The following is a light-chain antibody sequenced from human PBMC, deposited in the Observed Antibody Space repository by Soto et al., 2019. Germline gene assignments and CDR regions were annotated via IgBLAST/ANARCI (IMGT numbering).Light chain of an antibody. V-gene: IGLV2-14*01. CDR3: SSYTTSNTYV. Sequence: QSALTQPASVSGSPGQSITISCTGTSSDVGGYNHVSWYQHHPGKAPKLMIYEVSNRPSGVSNRFSGSKSGNTASLTISGLQAEDEADYYCSSYTTSNTYVFGTGTKVTVL. J-gene: IGLJ1*01. CDR1: SSDVGGYNH. CDR2: EVS.